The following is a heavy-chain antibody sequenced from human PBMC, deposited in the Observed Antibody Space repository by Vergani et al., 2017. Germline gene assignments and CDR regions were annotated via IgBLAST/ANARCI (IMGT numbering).Heavy chain of an antibody. CDR2: ISGDGGST. CDR3: GRAFDI. J-gene: IGHJ3*02. CDR1: GFTFDDYA. Sequence: DVQLVESGGGVVQPGGSLRLSCAASGFTFDDYAMHWVRQSPGKGLEWVSLISGDGGSTYYADSVKGRFTISRDNSKNSLYLQMNSLRTEDTALYYCGRAFDIWGQGTMVTVSS. V-gene: IGHV3-43*02.